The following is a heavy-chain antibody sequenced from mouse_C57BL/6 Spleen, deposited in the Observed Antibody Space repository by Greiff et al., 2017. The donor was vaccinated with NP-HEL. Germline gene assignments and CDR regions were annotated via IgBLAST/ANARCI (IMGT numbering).Heavy chain of an antibody. CDR3: TTAGFAY. V-gene: IGHV14-4*01. Sequence: EVQLQQSGAELVRPGASVKLSCTASGFNIKDDYMHWVKQRPAQGLEWIGWIDPENGDTEYASKFQGKATITADTSSNTAYLQLSSLTSEDTAVYYCTTAGFAYWGQGTLVTVSA. CDR1: GFNIKDDY. J-gene: IGHJ3*01. CDR2: IDPENGDT.